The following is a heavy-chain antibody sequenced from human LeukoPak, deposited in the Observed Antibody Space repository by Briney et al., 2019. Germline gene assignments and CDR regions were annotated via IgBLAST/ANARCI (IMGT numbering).Heavy chain of an antibody. D-gene: IGHD3-22*01. V-gene: IGHV4-4*07. CDR1: GGSISSYY. J-gene: IGHJ4*02. CDR2: IYTSGST. CDR3: ARDRYYYDSSGHARNFDY. Sequence: PSETLSLTCTVSGGSISSYYWSWIRQPAGKGLEWIGRIYTSGSTNCNPSLKSRVTMSVDTSKNQFSLKLSSVTAADTAVYYCARDRYYYDSSGHARNFDYWGQGTLVTVSS.